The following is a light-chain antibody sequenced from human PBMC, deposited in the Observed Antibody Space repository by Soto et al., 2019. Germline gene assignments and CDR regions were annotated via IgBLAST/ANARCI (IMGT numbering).Light chain of an antibody. CDR1: QDISNY. CDR2: DAS. CDR3: QEYFIPPWT. Sequence: DIQMTQSPSSLSASVGDRVTITCQASQDISNYLYWFQQKPGKAPKLLIYDASNLQTGVPSRFSGTGSGTYFTFTITSLQAEDVAIYYCQEYFIPPWTFGQGTKVEVK. J-gene: IGKJ1*01. V-gene: IGKV1-33*01.